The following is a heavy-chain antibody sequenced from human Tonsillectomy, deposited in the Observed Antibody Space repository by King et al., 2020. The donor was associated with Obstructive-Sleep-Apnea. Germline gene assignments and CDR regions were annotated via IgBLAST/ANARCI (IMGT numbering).Heavy chain of an antibody. CDR3: ARDRVGQDYGDYVNY. Sequence: QLVQSGAEVKKPGASVKVSCKASGYTFTSYYMHWVRQAPGQGLEWMGIINPSGGSTSYAQKFQGRVTMTRDTSTSTVYMELSSLKSEDTAVYYCARDRVGQDYGDYVNYWGQGTLVTVSS. V-gene: IGHV1-46*01. CDR2: INPSGGST. D-gene: IGHD4-17*01. CDR1: GYTFTSYY. J-gene: IGHJ4*02.